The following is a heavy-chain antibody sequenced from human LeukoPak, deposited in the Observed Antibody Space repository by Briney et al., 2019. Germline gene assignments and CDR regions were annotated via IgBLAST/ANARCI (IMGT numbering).Heavy chain of an antibody. V-gene: IGHV4-4*09. J-gene: IGHJ6*03. CDR1: GGSIGTYY. CDR3: ARHIGGGIEDMDV. Sequence: SETLSLTCTVSGGSIGTYYWSWIRQSPGKGLEWIGYIYMTGTRYNLYLQSRVTISVDKSRNQFFLKMSSVTAADTAVYYCARHIGGGIEDMDVWGKGTKVIVSS. D-gene: IGHD3-16*02. CDR2: IYMTGT.